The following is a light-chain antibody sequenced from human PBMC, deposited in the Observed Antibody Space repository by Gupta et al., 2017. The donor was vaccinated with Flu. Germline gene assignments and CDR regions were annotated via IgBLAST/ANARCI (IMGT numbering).Light chain of an antibody. CDR3: CSFAGGFYV. V-gene: IGLV2-11*01. J-gene: IGLJ1*01. Sequence: GTSSDIGCYNDASWYQQPRGKPPILMIYDIIKRPAGAPDRFSGSTSGNTASLTISGLQAEDEADYCCCSFAGGFYVFGTGTKVTVL. CDR2: DII. CDR1: SSDIGCYND.